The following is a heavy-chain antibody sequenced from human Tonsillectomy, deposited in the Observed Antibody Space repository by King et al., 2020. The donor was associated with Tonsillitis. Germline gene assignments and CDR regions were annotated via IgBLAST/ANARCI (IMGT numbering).Heavy chain of an antibody. Sequence: VQLVESGGGGAQPGRPLRPPCAGLGLPFSAYLLPGVGRAPARGWEGVAFLSIVGNNNYYANSVKGRFTISRDNSKNTLSLQMGSLRPDDTAVFFCARELYRYGTFGYWGQGTLVTVSS. CDR1: GLPFSAYL. V-gene: IGHV3-30-3*01. J-gene: IGHJ4*02. CDR3: ARELYRYGTFGY. CDR2: LSIVGNNN. D-gene: IGHD5-18*01.